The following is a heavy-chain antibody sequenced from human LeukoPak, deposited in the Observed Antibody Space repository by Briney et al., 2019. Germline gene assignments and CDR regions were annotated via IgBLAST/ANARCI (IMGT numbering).Heavy chain of an antibody. CDR1: GSSISSGSYY. CDR2: IYTSGST. V-gene: IGHV4-61*02. D-gene: IGHD6-19*01. CDR3: AGHGSGWYSFDY. J-gene: IGHJ4*02. Sequence: PSETLSLTCTVSGSSISSGSYYWSWIRQPAGKGLEWIGRIYTSGSTNYNPSLKSRVTISVDTSKNQFSLKLSSVTAADTAVYYCAGHGSGWYSFDYWGQGTLVTVSS.